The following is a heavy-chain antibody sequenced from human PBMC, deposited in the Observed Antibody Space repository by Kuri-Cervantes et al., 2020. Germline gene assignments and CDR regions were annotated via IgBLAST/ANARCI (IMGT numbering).Heavy chain of an antibody. CDR2: IYHSGST. Sequence: SETLSLTCAVSGYSISSGYYWGWIRQPPGKGLEWIGSIYHSGSTYYNPSLKSRVTISVDKSKNQFSLKLSSVTAADTAVYYCARGPSEWGAAAAPFDYWGQGTLVTVSS. D-gene: IGHD6-13*01. V-gene: IGHV4-38-2*01. CDR3: ARGPSEWGAAAAPFDY. CDR1: GYSISSGYY. J-gene: IGHJ4*02.